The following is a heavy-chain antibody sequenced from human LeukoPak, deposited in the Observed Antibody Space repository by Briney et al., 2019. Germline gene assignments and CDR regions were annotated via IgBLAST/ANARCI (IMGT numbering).Heavy chain of an antibody. J-gene: IGHJ5*02. CDR3: ARDWAETPNWFDP. Sequence: SVKVSCKASGGTFSSYAISWVRQAPGQGLEWMGGIIPIFGTANYAQKFQGRVTITADESTSTAYMELSSLRSEDTAVYYCARDWAETPNWFDPWGQGTLVTVSS. CDR2: IIPIFGTA. CDR1: GGTFSSYA. D-gene: IGHD2-15*01. V-gene: IGHV1-69*01.